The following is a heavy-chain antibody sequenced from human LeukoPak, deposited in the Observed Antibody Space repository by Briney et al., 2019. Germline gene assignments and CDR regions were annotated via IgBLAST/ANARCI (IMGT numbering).Heavy chain of an antibody. CDR3: AKDDSWLQFGV. J-gene: IGHJ4*02. D-gene: IGHD5-24*01. Sequence: QAGGSLRLSCAASGFTFSSHGMNWVRQAPGKGLEWVSGISPRGDIKYYADSVKGQFTISRDNSRNTVYLEMISLTVEDTAVYYCAKDDSWLQFGVWSPGTLVTV. CDR2: ISPRGDIK. V-gene: IGHV3-23*01. CDR1: GFTFSSHG.